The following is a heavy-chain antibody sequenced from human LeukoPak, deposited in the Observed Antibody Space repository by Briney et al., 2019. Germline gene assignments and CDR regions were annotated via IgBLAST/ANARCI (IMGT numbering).Heavy chain of an antibody. J-gene: IGHJ4*02. V-gene: IGHV3-30-3*01. CDR2: ISYDGSNK. D-gene: IGHD6-19*01. CDR1: GFTFSSYA. Sequence: GGSLRLSCAASGFTFSSYAMHWVRQAPGKGLEWVAVISYDGSNKYYADSVKGRFTISRDYSKNTLYLQMNSLRAEDTAIYYCAKGGRHAAVAGTHYFDYWGQGTLVTVSS. CDR3: AKGGRHAAVAGTHYFDY.